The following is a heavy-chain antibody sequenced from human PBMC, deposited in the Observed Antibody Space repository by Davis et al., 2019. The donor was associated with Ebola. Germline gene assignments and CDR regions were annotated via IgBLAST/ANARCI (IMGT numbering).Heavy chain of an antibody. D-gene: IGHD3-3*01. CDR3: ASGTIFGVVRYYYYGMDV. V-gene: IGHV4-31*03. CDR1: GGSISSGGYY. Sequence: SEPLSLTCPVSGGSISSGGYYWSWIRQHPGKGLEWICYIYYSGSTYYNPSLKSRITMSVDTSKNQFSLKLSSVTAADTAVYYCASGTIFGVVRYYYYGMDVWGQGTTVTVSS. CDR2: IYYSGST. J-gene: IGHJ6*02.